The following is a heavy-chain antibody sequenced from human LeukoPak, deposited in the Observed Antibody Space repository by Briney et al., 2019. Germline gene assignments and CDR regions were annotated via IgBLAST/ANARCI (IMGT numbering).Heavy chain of an antibody. CDR3: ATYDQKLAFDN. Sequence: SETLSLTCIVSGGSMSSYYWSWIRQPAGKGLEWIGRVYTDGSTNYNPFLNSRVTMSVDTSKKHFSLRLNSVTAADTAVYYCATYDQKLAFDNWGQGTLVTVSS. J-gene: IGHJ4*02. D-gene: IGHD6-13*01. CDR2: VYTDGST. CDR1: GGSMSSYY. V-gene: IGHV4-4*07.